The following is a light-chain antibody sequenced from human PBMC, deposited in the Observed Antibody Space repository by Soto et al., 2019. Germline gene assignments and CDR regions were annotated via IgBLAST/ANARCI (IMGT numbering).Light chain of an antibody. CDR1: NIGSKS. CDR2: DDS. V-gene: IGLV3-21*02. CDR3: SSYTSSSLYV. Sequence: SYELTQPPSVSVAPGQTARITCGGNNIGSKSVHWYQQKPGQAPVLVVYDDSDRPSGIPERFSGSNSGNTATLTISGLQAEDEADYYCSSYTSSSLYVFGTGTKLTVL. J-gene: IGLJ1*01.